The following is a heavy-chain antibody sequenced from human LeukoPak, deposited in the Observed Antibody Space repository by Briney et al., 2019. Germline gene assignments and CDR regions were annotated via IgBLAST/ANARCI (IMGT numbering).Heavy chain of an antibody. J-gene: IGHJ2*01. CDR2: ISSGSVYT. D-gene: IGHD3-10*01. V-gene: IGHV3-23*01. CDR3: AKIGVIGNWYYDV. CDR1: GFSFSSHG. Sequence: GGSLRLSCAASGFSFSSHGMSWVRQAPWKGPEWVSSISSGSVYTFYADSVKGRFTISRDNSKNTLYLQMNSLRAGDTAIYHCAKIGVIGNWYYDVWGRGTLVTVSS.